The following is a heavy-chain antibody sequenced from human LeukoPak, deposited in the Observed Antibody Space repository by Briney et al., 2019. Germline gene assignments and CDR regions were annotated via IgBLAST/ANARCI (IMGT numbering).Heavy chain of an antibody. D-gene: IGHD7-27*01. J-gene: IGHJ4*02. V-gene: IGHV4-59*01. CDR3: ARDKLGNDY. Sequence: SETLSLTCTVSGGSISSYYWSWIRQPPGKGLEWIGYIYCSGSTNYNPSLKSRVTISVDTSKNQFSLKLSSVTAADTAVYYCARDKLGNDYWGQGTLVTVSS. CDR2: IYCSGST. CDR1: GGSISSYY.